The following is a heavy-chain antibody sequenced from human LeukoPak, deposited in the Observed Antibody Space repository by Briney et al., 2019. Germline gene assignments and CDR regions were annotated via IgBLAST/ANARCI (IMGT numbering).Heavy chain of an antibody. Sequence: GGSLRLSCAASEFTLRSYSMHWVRQAPGKGLEWVSYISTSSTYIYYADLVRGRFSISRDNAKNSLYLHMNSLKADDTAVYYCARDASGSSIGLIDFWGQGALVTVSS. CDR1: EFTLRSYS. CDR2: ISTSSTYI. D-gene: IGHD1-26*01. V-gene: IGHV3-21*01. CDR3: ARDASGSSIGLIDF. J-gene: IGHJ4*02.